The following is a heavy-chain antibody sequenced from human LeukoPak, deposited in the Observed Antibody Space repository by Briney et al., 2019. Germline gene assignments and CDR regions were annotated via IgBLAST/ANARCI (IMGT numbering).Heavy chain of an antibody. CDR1: GFTFSSYS. V-gene: IGHV3-21*01. D-gene: IGHD6-19*01. CDR2: ISSSSSYI. CDR3: AKQFDSSGCSL. Sequence: GGSLRLSCAASGFTFSSYSMNWDRQLPGEGLGWVSSISSSSSYIYYAGSVKGRLPISRDNAKNSLYLQMNSPRAEDTAVYYCAKQFDSSGCSLWGQGTLVTVSS. J-gene: IGHJ4*02.